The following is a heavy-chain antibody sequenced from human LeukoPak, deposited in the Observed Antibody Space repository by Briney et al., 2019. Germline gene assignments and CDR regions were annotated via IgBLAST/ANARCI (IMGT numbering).Heavy chain of an antibody. J-gene: IGHJ4*02. CDR1: GFTVSSNY. CDR3: AKLQGWLLPESYDY. V-gene: IGHV3-23*01. D-gene: IGHD3-22*01. CDR2: ISGSGGST. Sequence: GGSLRLSCAASGFTVSSNYMSWVCQAPGKGLEWVSAISGSGGSTYYADSVKGRFTISRDNSKNTLYLQMNSLRAEDTAVYYCAKLQGWLLPESYDYWGQGTLVTVSS.